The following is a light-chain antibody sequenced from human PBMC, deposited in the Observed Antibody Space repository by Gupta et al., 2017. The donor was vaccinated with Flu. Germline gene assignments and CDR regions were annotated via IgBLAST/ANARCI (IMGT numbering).Light chain of an antibody. CDR1: QSISSW. V-gene: IGKV1-5*03. CDR2: KAS. Sequence: DIQMTQSPTTLSASVGDRVTITSCASQSISSWLAWSQQKPGKAPKLLIYKASSSESGVTSRFSGSGSGTEFTLTISSLQPDDFADYYCQQYNSSSTTFGQGTKVEIK. J-gene: IGKJ1*01. CDR3: QQYNSSSTT.